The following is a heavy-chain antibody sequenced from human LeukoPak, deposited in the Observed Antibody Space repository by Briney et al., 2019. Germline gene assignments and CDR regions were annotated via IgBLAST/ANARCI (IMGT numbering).Heavy chain of an antibody. Sequence: GGSLRLSCAASGFTVSSNYMSWVRLAPGKGLEWVSVIYSGGSTYYADSVKGRFTISRDNSKNTLYLQMNSLRAEDTAVYYCARSEGYYYDSSGYSRDWYFDLWGRGTLVTVSS. CDR1: GFTVSSNY. V-gene: IGHV3-53*01. CDR3: ARSEGYYYDSSGYSRDWYFDL. J-gene: IGHJ2*01. D-gene: IGHD3-22*01. CDR2: IYSGGST.